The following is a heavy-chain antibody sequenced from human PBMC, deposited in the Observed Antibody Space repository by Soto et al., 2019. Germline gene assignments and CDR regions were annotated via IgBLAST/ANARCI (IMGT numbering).Heavy chain of an antibody. Sequence: SVKVSCKASGFTFTSSAVQWVRQARGQRLEWIGWIVVGSGNTNYAQKFQERVTITRDMSTSTAYMELSSLRSEDTAVYYCAAERFLEWSLHFQHWGQGTLVTVSS. D-gene: IGHD3-3*01. V-gene: IGHV1-58*01. CDR1: GFTFTSSA. CDR3: AAERFLEWSLHFQH. CDR2: IVVGSGNT. J-gene: IGHJ1*01.